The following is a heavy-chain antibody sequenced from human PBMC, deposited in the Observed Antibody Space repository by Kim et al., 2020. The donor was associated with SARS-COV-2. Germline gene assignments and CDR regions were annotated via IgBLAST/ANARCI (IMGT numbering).Heavy chain of an antibody. CDR1: GYTFTSYY. J-gene: IGHJ6*02. CDR2: INPSGGST. CDR3: ARDGVLRYFDWFGGGYYYGMDA. D-gene: IGHD3-9*01. V-gene: IGHV1-46*01. Sequence: ASVKVSCKASGYTFTSYYMHWVRQAPGQGLEWMGIINPSGGSTSYAQKFHGRVTMTRDTSTSTVYMELSSLRSEDTAVYYCARDGVLRYFDWFGGGYYYGMDAWGQGTTVTVSS.